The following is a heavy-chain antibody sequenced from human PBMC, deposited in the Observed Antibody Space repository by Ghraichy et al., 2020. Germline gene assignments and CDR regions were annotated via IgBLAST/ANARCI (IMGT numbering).Heavy chain of an antibody. V-gene: IGHV4-34*01. Sequence: SETLSLTCAVSGGSFNDFYWSWIRQSPGKGLEWIGEINQSGGATYNPSLKSRVTMSVDTSKTQFSLNLSSVTAADTAIYYCVRGPGMVGFIVPQPFAFWGQGTLVTVSS. J-gene: IGHJ4*02. CDR2: INQSGGA. D-gene: IGHD1-26*01. CDR3: VRGPGMVGFIVPQPFAF. CDR1: GGSFNDFY.